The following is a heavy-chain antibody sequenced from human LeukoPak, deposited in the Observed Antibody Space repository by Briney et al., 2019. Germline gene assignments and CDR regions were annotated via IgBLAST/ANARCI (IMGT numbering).Heavy chain of an antibody. D-gene: IGHD3-10*02. CDR2: IIPIFGTA. CDR3: ARGMFYYYYYMDV. V-gene: IGHV1-69*06. Sequence: SVTVSCTASGGTFSNYAISWVRQAPGQGLEWMGGIIPIFGTANYAQTFRGRVTITADKSTRTAYMELSRLRSEDTAVYYCARGMFYYYYYMDVWGKGTTVTVSS. J-gene: IGHJ6*03. CDR1: GGTFSNYA.